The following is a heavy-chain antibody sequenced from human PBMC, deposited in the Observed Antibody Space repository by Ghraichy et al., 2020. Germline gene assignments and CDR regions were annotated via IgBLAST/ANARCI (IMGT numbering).Heavy chain of an antibody. CDR2: IDHNGGT. CDR1: GGSFSSSNW. CDR3: VRHGVKSFDY. J-gene: IGHJ4*02. V-gene: IGHV4-4*02. Sequence: SETLSLTCAVSGGSFSSSNWWSWVRQPPGKGLEWIAQIDHNGGTSSNPSLKSRVTLSVDISKNHFSLKVNSVTAADTAVYYCVRHGVKSFDYWGQGTLVTVSS. D-gene: IGHD2-8*01.